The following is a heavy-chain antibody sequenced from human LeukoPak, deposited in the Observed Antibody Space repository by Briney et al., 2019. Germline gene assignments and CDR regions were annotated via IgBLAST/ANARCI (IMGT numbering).Heavy chain of an antibody. D-gene: IGHD6-6*01. CDR2: INHSGST. CDR3: ARVPYSSSSPFDY. CDR1: GGSISSYY. V-gene: IGHV4-34*01. Sequence: SETLSLTCTVSGGSISSYYWSWIRQPPGKGLEWIGEINHSGSTNYNPSLKSRVTIPVDKSKNQFSLKLSSVTAADTAVYYCARVPYSSSSPFDYWGQGTLATVSS. J-gene: IGHJ4*02.